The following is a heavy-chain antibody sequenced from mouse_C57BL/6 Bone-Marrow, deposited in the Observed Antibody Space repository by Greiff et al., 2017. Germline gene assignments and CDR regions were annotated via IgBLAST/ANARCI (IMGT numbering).Heavy chain of an antibody. V-gene: IGHV5-6*01. CDR1: GFTFSSYG. Sequence: EVKLVESGGDLVKPGGSLKLSCAASGFTFSSYGMSWVRQTPDKRLEWVATISSGGSDTYYPASVKGRFTISRDNAKKTLYLQLSSLKSEDTAMYYCARQHSITTLVAKYFDVWGTGTTVTVSS. CDR2: ISSGGSDT. D-gene: IGHD1-1*01. CDR3: ARQHSITTLVAKYFDV. J-gene: IGHJ1*03.